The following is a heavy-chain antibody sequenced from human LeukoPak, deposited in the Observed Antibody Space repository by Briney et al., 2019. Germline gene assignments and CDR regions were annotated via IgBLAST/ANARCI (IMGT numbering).Heavy chain of an antibody. CDR2: INHSGGT. CDR1: GGSFSGYY. CDR3: ARQGWELHYFDY. Sequence: SETLSLTCAVYGGSFSGYYWSWIRQPPGKGLEWIGEINHSGGTNYNPSLKSRVTISVDTSKNQFSLKLSSVTAADTAVYYCARQGWELHYFDYWGQGTLVTVSS. J-gene: IGHJ4*02. D-gene: IGHD2-15*01. V-gene: IGHV4-34*01.